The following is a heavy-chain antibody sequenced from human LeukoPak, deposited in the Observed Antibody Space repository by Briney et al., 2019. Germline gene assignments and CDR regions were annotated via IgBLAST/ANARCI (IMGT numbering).Heavy chain of an antibody. Sequence: AGGSPRLSCAASGFLFSSYEMNWVRQAPRKGLEWVSYISTSGGTIYYADSVEGRFTISRDNAKNSLYLQMNSLRAEDTAVYYCARDSYYGGTQDYWGQGTLATVSS. CDR2: ISTSGGTI. J-gene: IGHJ4*02. D-gene: IGHD4-23*01. V-gene: IGHV3-48*03. CDR1: GFLFSSYE. CDR3: ARDSYYGGTQDY.